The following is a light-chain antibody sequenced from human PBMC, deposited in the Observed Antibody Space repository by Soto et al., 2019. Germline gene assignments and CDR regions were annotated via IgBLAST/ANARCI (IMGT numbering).Light chain of an antibody. J-gene: IGKJ3*01. CDR1: RTIGNY. CDR2: AAY. Sequence: DIQLTQAPSSLPASVGDRVTITCRASRTIGNYLDWYQQRPGKAPSLLISAAYTLQSEVPSRFSGDGSETDFTLSISSLQPEDSATYYCQQSFTTPFTFGPGTKVDI. V-gene: IGKV1-39*01. CDR3: QQSFTTPFT.